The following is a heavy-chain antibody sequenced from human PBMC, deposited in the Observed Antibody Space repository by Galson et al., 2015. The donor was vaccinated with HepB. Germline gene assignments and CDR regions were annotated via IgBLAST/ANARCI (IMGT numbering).Heavy chain of an antibody. Sequence: GAEVKKPGESLKISCKGSGYSFTSYWIGWVRQMPGKGLEWMGIIYPGDSDTRYSPSFQGQVTISADKSISTAYLQWSSLKASDTAMYYCARQAGAGGIAAAGNWFDPWGQGTQVTVSS. D-gene: IGHD6-13*01. CDR3: ARQAGAGGIAAAGNWFDP. CDR1: GYSFTSYW. J-gene: IGHJ5*02. CDR2: IYPGDSDT. V-gene: IGHV5-51*01.